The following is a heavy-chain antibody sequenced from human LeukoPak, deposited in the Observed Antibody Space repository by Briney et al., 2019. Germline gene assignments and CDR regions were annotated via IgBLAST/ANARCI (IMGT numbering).Heavy chain of an antibody. Sequence: GGSLRLSCAASGFTFGSYSMNWVRQAPGRGLEWVSSINMSSSFIYYAESLKGRFTISRDNAKNSLYLQMNGLRADDTAVYYCTSGGEQQLDRFDYWGQGTLVTVSS. V-gene: IGHV3-21*04. D-gene: IGHD6-13*01. CDR3: TSGGEQQLDRFDY. J-gene: IGHJ4*02. CDR2: INMSSSFI. CDR1: GFTFGSYS.